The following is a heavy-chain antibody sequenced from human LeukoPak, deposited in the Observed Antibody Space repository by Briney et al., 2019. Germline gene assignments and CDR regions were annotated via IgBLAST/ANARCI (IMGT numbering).Heavy chain of an antibody. V-gene: IGHV4-4*07. CDR3: ARFNLYGSGPLASHFDY. CDR1: GGSISSYY. D-gene: IGHD3-10*01. CDR2: IYTSGST. J-gene: IGHJ4*02. Sequence: PSETLSLTCTVSGGSISSYYWSWIRQPAGKGLEWIGRIYTSGSTNYNPSLKSRVTMSVDTSKNQSSLKLTSVTAADSAVYYCARFNLYGSGPLASHFDYWGQGTLVTVSS.